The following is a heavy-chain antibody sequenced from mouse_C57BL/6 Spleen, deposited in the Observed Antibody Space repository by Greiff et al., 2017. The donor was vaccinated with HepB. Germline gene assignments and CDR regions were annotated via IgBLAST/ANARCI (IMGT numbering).Heavy chain of an antibody. CDR2: INPSSGYT. Sequence: QVQLKQSGAELAKPGASVKLSCKASGYTFTSYWMHWVKQRPGQGLEWIGYINPSSGYTKYNQKFKDKPTLTADKSSSTAYMQLSSLTYEDSAVYYCARLIITTVVNYAMDYWGQGTSATVSS. V-gene: IGHV1-7*01. CDR3: ARLIITTVVNYAMDY. D-gene: IGHD1-1*01. J-gene: IGHJ4*01. CDR1: GYTFTSYW.